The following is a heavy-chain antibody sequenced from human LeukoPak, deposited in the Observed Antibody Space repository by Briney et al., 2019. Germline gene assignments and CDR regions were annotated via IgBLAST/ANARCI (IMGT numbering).Heavy chain of an antibody. CDR3: ARATLRYFDWPQGGWFDP. CDR1: GYTFTSYY. J-gene: IGHJ5*02. CDR2: INPSGGST. V-gene: IGHV1-46*01. D-gene: IGHD3-9*01. Sequence: PSVKVSCKASGYTFTSYYMHWVRQPPGQGLEWMGIINPSGGSTSYAQKFQGRVTMTRDMSTSTVYMELSSLRSEDTAVYYCARATLRYFDWPQGGWFDPWGQGTLVTVSS.